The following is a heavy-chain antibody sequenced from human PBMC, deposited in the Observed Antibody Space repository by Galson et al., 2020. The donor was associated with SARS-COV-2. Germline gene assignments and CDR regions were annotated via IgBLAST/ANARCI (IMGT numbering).Heavy chain of an antibody. J-gene: IGHJ6*03. Sequence: GGSLRLSCEVSGFSLDDYAMHWVRQVPGKGLEWVSLISWDGTTTAYADSVRGRFTISRDNNKNSLYLQMNSLRVEDTGLYYCAKDGGFCSSTRCYDYYYYYMDVWGKGTTVTVSS. V-gene: IGHV3-43D*04. D-gene: IGHD2-2*01. CDR3: AKDGGFCSSTRCYDYYYYYMDV. CDR1: GFSLDDYA. CDR2: ISWDGTTT.